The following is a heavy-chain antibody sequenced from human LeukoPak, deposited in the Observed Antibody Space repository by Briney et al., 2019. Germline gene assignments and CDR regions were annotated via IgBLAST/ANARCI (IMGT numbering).Heavy chain of an antibody. J-gene: IGHJ4*02. CDR3: AKESVASLWLPGY. D-gene: IGHD5-24*01. CDR1: GFTFTSYV. CDR2: ISGSGRST. V-gene: IGHV3-23*01. Sequence: GGSLRLSCAASGFTFTSYVMSWLRQAPGKGLEWVSSISGSGRSTYYANSVKGRFTISRDNSKNTLYLQMNSLRAEDTAVYYCAKESVASLWLPGYWGQGTLVTVSS.